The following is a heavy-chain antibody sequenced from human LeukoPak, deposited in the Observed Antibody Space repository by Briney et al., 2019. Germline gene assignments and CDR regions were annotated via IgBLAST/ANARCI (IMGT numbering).Heavy chain of an antibody. CDR3: ARRIVHYYFDY. V-gene: IGHV4-34*01. Sequence: PSETLSLTSAVYGGSFSGYYWSWIRQPPGKGLEWIGEINHSGSTNYNPSLKSRVTISVDTSKNQFSLKLSSVTAADTAVYYCARRIVHYYFDYWGQGTLVTVSS. CDR1: GGSFSGYY. CDR2: INHSGST. D-gene: IGHD2/OR15-2a*01. J-gene: IGHJ4*02.